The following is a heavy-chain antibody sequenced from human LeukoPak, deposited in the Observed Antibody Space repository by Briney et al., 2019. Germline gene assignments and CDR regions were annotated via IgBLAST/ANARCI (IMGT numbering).Heavy chain of an antibody. D-gene: IGHD1-26*01. CDR2: ISSSSNTM. Sequence: GGSLRLSCAASGFTFSGYRMNWVRQAPGKGLEWVSYISSSSNTMYYADSVKGRFTISRDNAKNSLSLQMNSLRAEDTAVYYCATESGTYSGTCFDYWGQGTLVTVSS. V-gene: IGHV3-48*01. CDR1: GFTFSGYR. J-gene: IGHJ4*02. CDR3: ATESGTYSGTCFDY.